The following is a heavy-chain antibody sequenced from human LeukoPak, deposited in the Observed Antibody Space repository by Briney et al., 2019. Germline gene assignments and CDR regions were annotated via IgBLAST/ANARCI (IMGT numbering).Heavy chain of an antibody. CDR3: ARDRGGEYCTNGVCYTYYYYYMDV. CDR2: ISAYNGNT. V-gene: IGHV1-18*01. J-gene: IGHJ6*03. CDR1: GYTFTSYG. Sequence: ASVKVSCKASGYTFTSYGISWVRQAPGQGLEWMGWISAYNGNTNYAQKLQGRVTMTTDTSTSTAYMELRSLRSDDTAVYYCARDRGGEYCTNGVCYTYYYYYMDVWGKGTTVTVSS. D-gene: IGHD2-8*01.